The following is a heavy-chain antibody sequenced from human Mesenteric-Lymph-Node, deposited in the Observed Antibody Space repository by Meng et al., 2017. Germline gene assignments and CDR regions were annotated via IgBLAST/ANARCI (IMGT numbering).Heavy chain of an antibody. CDR3: ARGELLWDY. Sequence: QVQLQQGGAGLLKPSETLSLTCAVYGGSFSDYYWTWIRQPPVTGLEWIGEINHSGSTNYNPSLKSRVTMSVDTSKNQFSLKLSSVTAADTAVYFCARGELLWDYWGQGTLVTVSS. D-gene: IGHD2-2*01. J-gene: IGHJ4*02. V-gene: IGHV4-34*01. CDR1: GGSFSDYY. CDR2: INHSGST.